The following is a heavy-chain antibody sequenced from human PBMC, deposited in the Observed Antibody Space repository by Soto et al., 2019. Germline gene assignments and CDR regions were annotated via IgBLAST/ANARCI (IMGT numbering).Heavy chain of an antibody. CDR3: ARDYYGSGSYYASYYYYYGMDV. J-gene: IGHJ6*02. V-gene: IGHV1-3*01. CDR1: GYTFTSYA. D-gene: IGHD3-10*01. Sequence: ASVKVSCKASGYTFTSYAMHWVRQAPGQRLEWMGWINAGNGNTKYSQKFQGRVTITRGTSASTAYMELSSLRSEDTAVYYCARDYYGSGSYYASYYYYYGMDVWGQGTTVTVSS. CDR2: INAGNGNT.